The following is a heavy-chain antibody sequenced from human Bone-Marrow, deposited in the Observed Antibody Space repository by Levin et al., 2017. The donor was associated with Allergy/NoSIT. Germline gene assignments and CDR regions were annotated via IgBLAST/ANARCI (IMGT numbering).Heavy chain of an antibody. CDR2: ITHSGST. CDR3: ARHRVGYGDYY. J-gene: IGHJ4*02. V-gene: IGHV4-34*01. CDR1: GGSFRDYY. Sequence: SQTLSLTCAVYGGSFRDYYWIWIRQSPGKGLEWIGEITHSGSTNYNPSLKSRVTISVDTSKNQFSLKLTSVTAADTAVYYCARHRVGYGDYYWGRGTLVTVSS. D-gene: IGHD4-17*01.